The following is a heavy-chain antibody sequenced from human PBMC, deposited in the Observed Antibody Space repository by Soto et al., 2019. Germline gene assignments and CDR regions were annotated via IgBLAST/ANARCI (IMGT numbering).Heavy chain of an antibody. J-gene: IGHJ6*02. CDR1: GFTFSSYW. CDR3: ARDRAPAALGGYYYGMDV. D-gene: IGHD2-2*01. CDR2: IKRDGSEK. V-gene: IGHV3-7*01. Sequence: EVQLVESGGGLVQPGGSLRLSCAASGFTFSSYWMSWVRQAPGKGLEWVANIKRDGSEKYYVDSVKGRFTISRDNAKNSLYLQMNSLRAEDTAVYYCARDRAPAALGGYYYGMDVWGQGTTVTVSS.